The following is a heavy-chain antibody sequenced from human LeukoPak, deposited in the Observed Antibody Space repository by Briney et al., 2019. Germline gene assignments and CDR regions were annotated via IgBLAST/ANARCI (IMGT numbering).Heavy chain of an antibody. Sequence: SETLSLTCTVSGGSISSSSYYWGWIRQPPGKGLEWIGSIYYSGSTYYNPSLKSRVTISVDTSKNQFSLKLSSVTAADTAVYYCAREGIVGATGVYYYMDVWGKGTTVTVSS. CDR3: AREGIVGATGVYYYMDV. CDR2: IYYSGST. V-gene: IGHV4-39*07. J-gene: IGHJ6*03. D-gene: IGHD1-26*01. CDR1: GGSISSSSYY.